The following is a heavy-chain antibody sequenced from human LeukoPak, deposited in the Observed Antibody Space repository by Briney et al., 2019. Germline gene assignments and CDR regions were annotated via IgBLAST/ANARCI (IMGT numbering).Heavy chain of an antibody. J-gene: IGHJ4*02. V-gene: IGHV3-23*01. CDR1: GFTFSSYA. D-gene: IGHD4-23*01. CDR2: INDSGGSK. CDR3: AKGGNSGNY. Sequence: HTGGSLRLSCAASGFTFSSYAMSWVRQAPGKGLEWASGINDSGGSKSHADSVKGRFTISRDNSRNTLYLQMNSLRVEDTAVYYCAKGGNSGNYWGQGTLVTVSS.